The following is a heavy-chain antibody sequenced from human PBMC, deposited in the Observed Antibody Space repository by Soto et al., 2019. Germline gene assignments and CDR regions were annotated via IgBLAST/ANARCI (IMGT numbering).Heavy chain of an antibody. J-gene: IGHJ4*02. CDR1: GYTFTSYG. CDR2: ISAHNCNT. D-gene: IGHD1-1*01. V-gene: IGHV1-18*01. Sequence: QVHLVQSGAEVKKPGASVKVSCKASGYTFTSYGITWVRQAPGQGLEWMGWISAHNCNTDYTQKLQGRVIVTRDTSTSTAYMELRRLRSDDTAVYYCARGRYGDYWGQGALVTVSS. CDR3: ARGRYGDY.